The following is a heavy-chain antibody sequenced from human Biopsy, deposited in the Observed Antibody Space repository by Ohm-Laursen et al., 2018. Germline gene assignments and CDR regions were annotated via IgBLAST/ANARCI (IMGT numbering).Heavy chain of an antibody. V-gene: IGHV4-61*01. CDR3: ARDSGILNYGNFKYYHYYGMDV. Sequence: TLSLTCTVSGGSVSDSFHFWSWIRQPPGKGLEWIGHIYYSVMTNYNPSLQSRVSISVDTSRNQVSLTLSSVTAADTAVYYCARDSGILNYGNFKYYHYYGMDVWGQGTKVTVSS. CDR1: GGSVSDSFHF. D-gene: IGHD4-11*01. J-gene: IGHJ6*02. CDR2: IYYSVMT.